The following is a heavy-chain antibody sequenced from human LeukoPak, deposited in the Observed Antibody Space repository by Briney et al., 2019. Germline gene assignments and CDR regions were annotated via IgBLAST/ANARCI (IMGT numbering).Heavy chain of an antibody. Sequence: PGGFLRLSCAASGFTVSSNYMSWVRQAPGKGLEWVSVIYSGGSTYYADSVKGRFTISRDNSKNTLYLQMNSLRAEDTAVYYCARALLDAFDIWGQGTMVTVSS. J-gene: IGHJ3*02. D-gene: IGHD2-15*01. V-gene: IGHV3-53*01. CDR3: ARALLDAFDI. CDR1: GFTVSSNY. CDR2: IYSGGST.